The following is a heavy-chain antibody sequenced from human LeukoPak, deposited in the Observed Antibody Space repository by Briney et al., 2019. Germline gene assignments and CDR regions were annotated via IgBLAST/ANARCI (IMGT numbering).Heavy chain of an antibody. CDR2: ISSGSTI. V-gene: IGHV3-48*03. CDR3: AELGITMIGGV. D-gene: IGHD3-10*02. J-gene: IGHJ6*04. CDR1: GFTFSSYE. Sequence: PGGSLRLSCAASGFTFSSYEMNWVRQAPGKGLEWVSYISSGSTIYYADSVKGRFTISRDNAKNSLYLQMNSLRAEDTAVYYCAELGITMIGGVWAKGTTVTISS.